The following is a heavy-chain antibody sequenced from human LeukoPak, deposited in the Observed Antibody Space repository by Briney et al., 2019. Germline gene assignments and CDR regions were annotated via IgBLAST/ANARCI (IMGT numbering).Heavy chain of an antibody. CDR3: ARIEDYGGNSVNY. J-gene: IGHJ4*02. D-gene: IGHD4-23*01. Sequence: SQTLSLTCTVSGGSISSYYWSWIRQPPGKGLEWIGYIYYSGSTNYNPSLKSRVTISVDTSKNQFSLKLSSVTAADTAVYYCARIEDYGGNSVNYWGQGTLVTVSS. CDR1: GGSISSYY. V-gene: IGHV4-59*01. CDR2: IYYSGST.